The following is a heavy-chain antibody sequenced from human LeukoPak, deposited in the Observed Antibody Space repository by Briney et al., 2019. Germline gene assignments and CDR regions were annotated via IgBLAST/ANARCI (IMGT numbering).Heavy chain of an antibody. CDR1: GGSISSYY. V-gene: IGHV4-59*08. CDR2: IYYSGST. CDR3: AKRASGSGTSLYYFDY. D-gene: IGHD3-10*01. Sequence: SETLSLTCTVSGGSISSYYWSWIRQPPGKGLEWIGYIYYSGSTNYNPSLKSRVTISIDTSKNQFSLKLSSVTAADTAVYYCAKRASGSGTSLYYFDYWGQGTLVTVSS. J-gene: IGHJ4*02.